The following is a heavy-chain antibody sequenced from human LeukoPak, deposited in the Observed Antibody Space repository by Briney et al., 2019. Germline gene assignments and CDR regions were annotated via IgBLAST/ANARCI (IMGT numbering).Heavy chain of an antibody. D-gene: IGHD1-26*01. V-gene: IGHV3-53*01. Sequence: PGGSLRLSCAASGFTFSNAWMSWVRQAPGKGLEWVSVIYSGGDTYYADSVKGRFTISRDNSKNTLYLQMNSLRAEDTAVYYCARDIGGIFDSWGQGTLVTVSS. J-gene: IGHJ4*02. CDR3: ARDIGGIFDS. CDR1: GFTFSNAW. CDR2: IYSGGDT.